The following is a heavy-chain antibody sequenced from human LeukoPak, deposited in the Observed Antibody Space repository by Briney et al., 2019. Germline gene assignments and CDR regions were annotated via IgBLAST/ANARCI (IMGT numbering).Heavy chain of an antibody. J-gene: IGHJ5*02. CDR3: ARGVSSGGNPSWFDP. CDR2: IYYSGST. Sequence: PSETLSLTCTVSGGSISSYYWSWIRQPPGKGLEWIGYIYYSGSTNYNPSLKSRVTISVDTSKNQFSLKLSSVTAADTAVYYCARGVSSGGNPSWFDPWGQGTLVTVSS. CDR1: GGSISSYY. D-gene: IGHD2-15*01. V-gene: IGHV4-59*01.